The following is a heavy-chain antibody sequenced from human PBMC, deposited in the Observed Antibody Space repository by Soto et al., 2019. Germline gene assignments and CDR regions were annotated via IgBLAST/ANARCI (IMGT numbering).Heavy chain of an antibody. D-gene: IGHD5-18*01. V-gene: IGHV4-59*08. CDR2: IYYSGST. CDR1: GGSISSYY. Sequence: SETLSLTCTVSGGSISSYYWSWIRQPPGKGLEWIGYIYYSGSTNYNPSLKSRVTISVDTSKNQFSLKMSSVTAADTAVYYCARGYGSCFDYWGQGTLVTVSS. CDR3: ARGYGSCFDY. J-gene: IGHJ4*02.